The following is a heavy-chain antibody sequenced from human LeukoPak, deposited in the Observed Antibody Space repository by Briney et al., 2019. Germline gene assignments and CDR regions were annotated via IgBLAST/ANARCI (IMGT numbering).Heavy chain of an antibody. CDR3: ARDYGEPYYYYYYYMDV. CDR2: IKKDGSEK. V-gene: IGHV3-7*01. CDR1: GFTFSSHW. Sequence: GGSLRLSCAASGFTFSSHWMSWVRQAPGKGLEWVANIKKDGSEKYYVDAVKGRFTISRDNAKTSLYLQMNSLRAEDTAVYYCARDYGEPYYYYYYYMDVWGKGTTVTVSS. D-gene: IGHD1-14*01. J-gene: IGHJ6*03.